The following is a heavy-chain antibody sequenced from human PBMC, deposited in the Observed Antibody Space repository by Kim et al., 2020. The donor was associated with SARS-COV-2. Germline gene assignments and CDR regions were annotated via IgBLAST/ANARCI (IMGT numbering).Heavy chain of an antibody. CDR1: GGSISSYY. CDR2: IYSSGNT. Sequence: SETRSLTCTVSGGSISSYYWSWIRQPPGKGLEWIGYIYSSGNTKCNPSLESRVTISVDTSKNQFSLELSSVTAADTAVYYCARHPGGGWFDPWGQGTLVTVSS. CDR3: ARHPGGGWFDP. V-gene: IGHV4-59*08. J-gene: IGHJ5*02. D-gene: IGHD3-16*01.